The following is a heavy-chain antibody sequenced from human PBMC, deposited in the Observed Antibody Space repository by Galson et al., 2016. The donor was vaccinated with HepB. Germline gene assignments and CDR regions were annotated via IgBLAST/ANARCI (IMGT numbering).Heavy chain of an antibody. CDR1: GFNVGSSY. CDR2: IYTDTTT. CDR3: ARDQKYSGTDFYYAMDV. D-gene: IGHD5-12*01. Sequence: SLRLSCAASGFNVGSSYMSWVRLAPGRGLEWVSNIYTDTTTYYADSVKGRFTVSRDDSTTSVYLQMTTLRPEDTAVYYCARDQKYSGTDFYYAMDVWGKGATVTVSS. V-gene: IGHV3-53*05. J-gene: IGHJ6*04.